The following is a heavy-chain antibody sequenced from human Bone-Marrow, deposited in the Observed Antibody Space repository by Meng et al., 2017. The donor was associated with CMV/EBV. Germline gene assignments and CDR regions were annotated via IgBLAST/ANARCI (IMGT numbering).Heavy chain of an antibody. V-gene: IGHV4-61*01. J-gene: IGHJ6*02. D-gene: IGHD6-6*01. Sequence: SETLSLTCTVSGGSISSSSYYWGWIRQPPGKGLEWIGYIYYSGSTNYNPSLKSRVTISVDTSKNQFSLKLNSVTAADTAVYYCARDSSSSSYYYYYGMDVWGQGTTVTVSS. CDR1: GGSISSSSYY. CDR2: IYYSGST. CDR3: ARDSSSSSYYYYYGMDV.